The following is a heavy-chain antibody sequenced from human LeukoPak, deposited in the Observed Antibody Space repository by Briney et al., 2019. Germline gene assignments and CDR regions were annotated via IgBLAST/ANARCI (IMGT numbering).Heavy chain of an antibody. J-gene: IGHJ5*02. CDR2: IYYSGST. D-gene: IGHD6-13*01. CDR3: ARDHQQLVHWFDP. CDR1: GCSISSGGYY. Sequence: TLSLTCTVSGCSISSGGYYWSWIRQHPGKGREWFGYIYYSGSTYYNPSLKSRITISVDTSKNQFSLKLSSVTAADTAVYYCARDHQQLVHWFDPWGQGTLVTVSS. V-gene: IGHV4-31*03.